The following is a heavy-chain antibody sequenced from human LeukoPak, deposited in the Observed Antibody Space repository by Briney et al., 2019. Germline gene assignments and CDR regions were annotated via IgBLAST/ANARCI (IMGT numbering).Heavy chain of an antibody. V-gene: IGHV3-48*01. CDR2: ISSRSSTI. CDR3: AELGITMIGGV. D-gene: IGHD3-10*02. CDR1: GFTFSIYA. J-gene: IGHJ6*04. Sequence: GGSLRLSCAASGFTFSIYAMSWVRQAPGKGLEWVSYISSRSSTIYYADPVKGRFTISRDNAKNSPFLQMNSLRAEDTAVYYCAELGITMIGGVWGKGTTVTISS.